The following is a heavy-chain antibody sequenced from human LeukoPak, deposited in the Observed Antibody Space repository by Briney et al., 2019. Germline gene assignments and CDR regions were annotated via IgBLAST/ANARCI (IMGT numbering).Heavy chain of an antibody. J-gene: IGHJ4*02. D-gene: IGHD1-1*01. Sequence: PGGSLRLSCAASRFTFSASSMNWVRLAPGKGLEWVSSISTDSTYIYDADSVKGRFTISRDNAKNSLYLQMNSLRAEDTAVYYCARALSSGAPGTRIFDYWGQGTLVTVSS. CDR2: ISTDSTYI. CDR3: ARALSSGAPGTRIFDY. V-gene: IGHV3-21*01. CDR1: RFTFSASS.